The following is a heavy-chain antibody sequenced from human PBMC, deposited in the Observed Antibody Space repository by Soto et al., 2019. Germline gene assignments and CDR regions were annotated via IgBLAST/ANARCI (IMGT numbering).Heavy chain of an antibody. V-gene: IGHV1-69*12. CDR3: VRGALGKGWFAP. CDR1: GGTFNNYA. J-gene: IGHJ5*02. Sequence: QVQLVQSGAEVKQPGSSVKVSCKASGGTFNNYAFSWVRQAPGQGLEWVGGIVPGSGAPNYAQKFKGRVSLIAYESTGPAYMELSSLRLEDTAVYYCVRGALGKGWFAPWGQGSLVTVSS. D-gene: IGHD7-27*01. CDR2: IVPGSGAP.